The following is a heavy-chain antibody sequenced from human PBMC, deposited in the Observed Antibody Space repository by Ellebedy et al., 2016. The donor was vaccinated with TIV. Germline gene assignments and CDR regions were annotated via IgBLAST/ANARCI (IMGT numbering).Heavy chain of an antibody. CDR1: GGSTSSSRYY. D-gene: IGHD3-22*01. V-gene: IGHV4-39*07. CDR2: IYYSGST. J-gene: IGHJ3*02. CDR3: ARGTAPSDYYDSSGYYYDAFDI. Sequence: SETLSLXXTVSGGSTSSSRYYWGWIRQPPGKGLEWIGSIYYSGSTYYNPSLKSRVTISVDTSKNQFSLKLSSVTAADTAVYYCARGTAPSDYYDSSGYYYDAFDIWGQGTMVTVSS.